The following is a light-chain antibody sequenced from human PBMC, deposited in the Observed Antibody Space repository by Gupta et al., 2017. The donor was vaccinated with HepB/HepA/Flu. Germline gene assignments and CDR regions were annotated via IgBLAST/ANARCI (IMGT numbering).Light chain of an antibody. J-gene: IGKJ2*03. CDR2: AAS. CDR3: QQSYTSPPS. Sequence: DLQMTQSPSSLSASVGDRVTITCRVSQSISSYLNWYQQKPGKAPNLLIYAASSLQSGVPSRFSGSGSGTDFTLTISSLQPEDFATYYCQQSYTSPPSFGQGTKLEIK. CDR1: QSISSY. V-gene: IGKV1-39*01.